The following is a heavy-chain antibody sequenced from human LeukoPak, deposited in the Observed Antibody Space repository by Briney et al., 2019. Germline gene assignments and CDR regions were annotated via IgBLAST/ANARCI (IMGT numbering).Heavy chain of an antibody. D-gene: IGHD2-15*01. CDR1: GGSISSCGHY. J-gene: IGHJ4*02. CDR3: ASHCGGSCFS. CDR2: IYYTGTT. Sequence: SESLSLICSVSGGSISSCGHYWGWIRQPPGKGLEWIASIYYTGTTYYNLSLKSRVTMSVDTSKDQFSLKLSSMTAADTAVYYCASHCGGSCFSWGQGTLVTVSS. V-gene: IGHV4-39*01.